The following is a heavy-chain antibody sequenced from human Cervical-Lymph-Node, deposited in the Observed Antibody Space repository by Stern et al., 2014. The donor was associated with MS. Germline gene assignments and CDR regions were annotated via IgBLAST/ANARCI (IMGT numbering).Heavy chain of an antibody. Sequence: VQLVESGGGVVQPGRSLRLSCAASGFTFSSYGMYWVRQAPGKGLEGVAGIWYDGSHKFCADSVKGRFTISRDNSKNTLYLQMNSLRAEDTAVYYCARDGHCSGGSCYSYYDYWGQGTLVTVSS. CDR2: IWYDGSHK. CDR1: GFTFSSYG. D-gene: IGHD2-15*01. V-gene: IGHV3-33*01. J-gene: IGHJ4*02. CDR3: ARDGHCSGGSCYSYYDY.